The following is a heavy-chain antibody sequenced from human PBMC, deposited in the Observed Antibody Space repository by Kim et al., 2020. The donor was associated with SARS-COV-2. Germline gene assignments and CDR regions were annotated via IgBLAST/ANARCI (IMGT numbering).Heavy chain of an antibody. J-gene: IGHJ6*02. V-gene: IGHV3-7*01. CDR1: GFTFSSYW. D-gene: IGHD3-9*01. CDR3: ARDFPCDILTGLKYTYYYYYGMDV. Sequence: GGSLRLSCAASGFTFSSYWMSWVRQAPGKGLEWVANIKQDGSEKYYVDSVKGRFTISRDNAKNSLYLQMNSLRAEDTAVYYCARDFPCDILTGLKYTYYYYYGMDVWGQGTTVTVSS. CDR2: IKQDGSEK.